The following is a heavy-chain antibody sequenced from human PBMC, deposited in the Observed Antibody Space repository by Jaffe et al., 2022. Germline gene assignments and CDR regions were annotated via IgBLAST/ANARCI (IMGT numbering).Heavy chain of an antibody. CDR3: AKGSCPSAGCYRFDS. D-gene: IGHD2-2*01. J-gene: IGHJ4*02. CDR2: ISNSGTNT. Sequence: EVQLLESGGDLVQPGGSLRLSCAASGFTFSSYAMSWVRQAPGKGLEWVSAISNSGTNTYHADSVKGRFTISRDNSENTVYLQMNSLRAEDTAVYYCAKGSCPSAGCYRFDSWGQGTLVTVSS. V-gene: IGHV3-23*01. CDR1: GFTFSSYA.